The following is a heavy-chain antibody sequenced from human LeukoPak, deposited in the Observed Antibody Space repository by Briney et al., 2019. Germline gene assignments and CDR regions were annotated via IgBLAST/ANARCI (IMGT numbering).Heavy chain of an antibody. CDR2: IIGSGEST. D-gene: IGHD3-16*01. V-gene: IGHV3-23*01. CDR1: GFTFSRYA. CDR3: AKLGGQELHNYYVAV. Sequence: PGGSLELSCAASGFTFSRYAMSWVRQAPGKGLEWVSGIIGSGESTYYASFAKGRFTISRGNSNNTLYLQMNSLRAEDTAVYYCAKLGGQELHNYYVAVCGKGTTVAVSS. J-gene: IGHJ6*03.